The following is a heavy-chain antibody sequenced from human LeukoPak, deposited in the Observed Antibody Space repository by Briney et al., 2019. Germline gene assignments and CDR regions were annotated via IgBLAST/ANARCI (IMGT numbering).Heavy chain of an antibody. CDR2: INTNTGNP. V-gene: IGHV7-4-1*02. D-gene: IGHD3-10*01. CDR1: GYTFTNYA. J-gene: IGHJ6*03. CDR3: ARRRAGSGSYRGYYYYMDV. Sequence: GASVKVSCKASGYTFTNYAMNWVRQAPGQGLEWMGWINTNTGNPTYAQGFTGRFGFSLDTPVSTAYLQISSLKAEDTAVYYCARRRAGSGSYRGYYYYMDVWGKGTTVTVSS.